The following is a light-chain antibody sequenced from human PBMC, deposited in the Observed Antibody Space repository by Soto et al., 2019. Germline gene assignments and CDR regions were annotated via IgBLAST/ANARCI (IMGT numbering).Light chain of an antibody. CDR3: QHADSFPLIT. J-gene: IGKJ5*01. CDR1: EDISTW. CDR2: AAS. V-gene: IGKV1-12*01. Sequence: IQLTQSPASVSAPAGDRVTITCRISEDISTWLAWYQQKPGKAPKLLIYAASSLQSGVPSRFSGSGSGTDFTLTISSLQPEDFATYYCQHADSFPLITFGQGTRLEIK.